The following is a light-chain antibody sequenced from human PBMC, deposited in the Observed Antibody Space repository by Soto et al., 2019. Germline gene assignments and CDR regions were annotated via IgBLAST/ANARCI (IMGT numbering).Light chain of an antibody. CDR1: QSVSSSY. Sequence: EIVLTQSPGTLSLSPGERATLSCSASQSVSSSYLAWYQQKPGQAPRLLIHGASARATGIPDRFSGSGSGTDFTLTISRLEPEDFAVYFCQQYGSSPMYTFGQGTKLEIK. J-gene: IGKJ2*01. V-gene: IGKV3-20*01. CDR2: GAS. CDR3: QQYGSSPMYT.